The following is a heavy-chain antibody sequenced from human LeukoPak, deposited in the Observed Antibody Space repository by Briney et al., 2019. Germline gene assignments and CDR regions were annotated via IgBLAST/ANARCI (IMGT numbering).Heavy chain of an antibody. CDR2: ISHNSGGT. D-gene: IGHD3-10*01. CDR3: AREPSGSGGYDY. J-gene: IGHJ4*02. CDR1: GFTFSGYY. V-gene: IGHV1-2*02. Sequence: ASVKVSCAASGFTFSGYYMHWVRQAPGQGLEWMAWISHNSGGTNYVQKFQGRVTVTRDTSISTDYMEISGLTSDDTALYYCAREPSGSGGYDYWGQGTLVSVSS.